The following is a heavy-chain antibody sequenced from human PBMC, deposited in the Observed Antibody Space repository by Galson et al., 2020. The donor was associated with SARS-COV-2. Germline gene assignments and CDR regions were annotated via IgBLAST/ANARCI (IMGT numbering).Heavy chain of an antibody. CDR3: ARVVLRSWALDY. CDR2: IWYDGTNK. D-gene: IGHD3-22*01. CDR1: GFTFSTYC. V-gene: IGHV3-33*01. Sequence: GESLKISCSASGFTFSTYCMHWVRQAPGKGLELVAVIWYDGTNKYYADSVKGRFTISRDNSKNTRYLQMNSLRAEDTAVYYCARVVLRSWALDYWGQGTLVTVSS. J-gene: IGHJ4*02.